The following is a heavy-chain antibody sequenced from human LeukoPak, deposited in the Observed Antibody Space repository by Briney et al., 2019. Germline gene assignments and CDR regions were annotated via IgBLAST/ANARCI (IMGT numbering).Heavy chain of an antibody. D-gene: IGHD3-22*01. Sequence: PGGSLRLSCAASGFTFSDYYMSWIRQAPGKGLEWVSYISSSGSTIYYADSVKGRFTISRDNAKNSLYLQMNSLRAEDTAVYYCARETTGGSGYHYNHWYFDLGGRGTLVTVSS. CDR1: GFTFSDYY. CDR2: ISSSGSTI. V-gene: IGHV3-11*04. J-gene: IGHJ2*01. CDR3: ARETTGGSGYHYNHWYFDL.